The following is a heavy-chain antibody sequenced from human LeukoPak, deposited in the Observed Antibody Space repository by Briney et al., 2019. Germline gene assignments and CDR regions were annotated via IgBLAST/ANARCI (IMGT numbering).Heavy chain of an antibody. J-gene: IGHJ4*02. CDR1: GYTFTSYA. Sequence: ASVKVSCKASGYTFTSYAMHWVRQAPGQRLEWMGWINAGNGNTKYSQKFQGRVTITRDISASTAYMELSSLRSEDTAVYYCARGDSSGWYSGWGQGTLVTVSS. CDR2: INAGNGNT. CDR3: ARGDSSGWYSG. D-gene: IGHD6-19*01. V-gene: IGHV1-3*01.